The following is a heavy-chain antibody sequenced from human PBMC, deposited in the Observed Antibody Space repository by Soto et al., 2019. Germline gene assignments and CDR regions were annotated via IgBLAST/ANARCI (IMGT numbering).Heavy chain of an antibody. J-gene: IGHJ4*02. CDR1: GFTFSSYA. D-gene: IGHD3-22*01. V-gene: IGHV3-30-3*01. Sequence: GGSLRLSCAASGFTFSSYAMHWVRQAPGKGLEWVAVISYDGSNKYYADSVKGRFTISRDNSKNTLYLQMNSLRAEDTAVYYCARASRGYYYDSSGYFLDYWGQGTLVTVSS. CDR2: ISYDGSNK. CDR3: ARASRGYYYDSSGYFLDY.